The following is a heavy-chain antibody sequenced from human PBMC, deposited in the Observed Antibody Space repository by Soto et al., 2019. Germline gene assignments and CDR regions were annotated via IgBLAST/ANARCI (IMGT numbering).Heavy chain of an antibody. CDR3: ARLVASETGYGMDV. D-gene: IGHD3-9*01. V-gene: IGHV3-21*06. Sequence: GALRPSCAAPGFIFSSHNMNWVRQAPGKGLEWVSSITGSSSYIFYADSVKGRFTISRDNAKNTVYLQVNSLRAEDTGVYYCARLVASETGYGMDVWGQGT. J-gene: IGHJ6*02. CDR2: ITGSSSYI. CDR1: GFIFSSHN.